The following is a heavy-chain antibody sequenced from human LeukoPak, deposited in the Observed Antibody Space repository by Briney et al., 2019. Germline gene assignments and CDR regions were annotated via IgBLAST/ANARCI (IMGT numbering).Heavy chain of an antibody. CDR3: ARINYYGSGSYYNSYYYYMDV. J-gene: IGHJ6*03. V-gene: IGHV3-53*01. D-gene: IGHD3-10*01. CDR2: IYSGGST. CDR1: GFTVSSNY. Sequence: GGSLRLSCAASGFTVSSNYMSWVRQAPGKGLEWVSVIYSGGSTYYADSVKGRFTISRDNSKNTLYLQMNSLRAEDTAVYYCARINYYGSGSYYNSYYYYMDVWGKGTTVTISS.